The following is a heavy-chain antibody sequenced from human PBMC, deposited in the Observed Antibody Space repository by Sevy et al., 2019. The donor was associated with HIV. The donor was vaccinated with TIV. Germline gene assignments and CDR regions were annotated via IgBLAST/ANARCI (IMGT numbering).Heavy chain of an antibody. Sequence: GGSLRLSCAASGFTFSKYSMSWVRQPPGKGLEWVSTLSFGCGEINYADSVKGRFTISRYNSKSSVYLQMNNLRPEDRAVYYCAREGCTKPHDYWGQGTLVTVSS. CDR3: AREGCTKPHDY. CDR2: LSFGCGEI. D-gene: IGHD2-8*01. V-gene: IGHV3-23*01. J-gene: IGHJ4*02. CDR1: GFTFSKYS.